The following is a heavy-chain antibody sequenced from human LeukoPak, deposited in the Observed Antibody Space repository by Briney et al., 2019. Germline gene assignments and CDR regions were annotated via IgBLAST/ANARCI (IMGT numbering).Heavy chain of an antibody. V-gene: IGHV3-23*01. D-gene: IGHD6-19*01. CDR3: AKDRRSGHPFDY. CDR2: ISGSGITT. J-gene: IGHJ4*02. Sequence: PGGSLRLSCAASGFTFSTYAMSWVRQAPGKGLEWVSAISGSGITTYYADSVKGRFTISRDNSKNTLYLQMNSLRAEDTAVYYRAKDRRSGHPFDYWGQGTLVTVSS. CDR1: GFTFSTYA.